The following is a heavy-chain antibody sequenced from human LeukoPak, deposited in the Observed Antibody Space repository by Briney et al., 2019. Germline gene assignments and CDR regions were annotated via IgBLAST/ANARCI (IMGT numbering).Heavy chain of an antibody. CDR2: IYPGDSDT. V-gene: IGHV5-51*01. Sequence: GESLEISCQGSGYPFTRCWIGWVRQVPGKGLEWMGIIYPGDSDTRYSPSFQGQVTISADKSISHAYLQWSSLKASDTAMYYCARREMATKRAVKPADYWGRGTLVSVSS. D-gene: IGHD5-24*01. CDR1: GYPFTRCW. J-gene: IGHJ4*02. CDR3: ARREMATKRAVKPADY.